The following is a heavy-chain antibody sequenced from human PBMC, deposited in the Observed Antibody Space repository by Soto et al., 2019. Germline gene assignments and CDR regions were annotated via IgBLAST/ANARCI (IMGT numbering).Heavy chain of an antibody. J-gene: IGHJ6*02. D-gene: IGHD3-16*02. Sequence: QVQLVQSGAEVKKPGASVKVSCKASGYTFTGYYMHWVRQAPGQGLEWMGWINPNSGGTNYAQKFQGRVTMTRDTSISTASMELSRLRSDDTAVYYCAREPYDYVWGSYRRGAYYYYGMDVWGQGTTVTVSS. CDR3: AREPYDYVWGSYRRGAYYYYGMDV. CDR2: INPNSGGT. V-gene: IGHV1-2*02. CDR1: GYTFTGYY.